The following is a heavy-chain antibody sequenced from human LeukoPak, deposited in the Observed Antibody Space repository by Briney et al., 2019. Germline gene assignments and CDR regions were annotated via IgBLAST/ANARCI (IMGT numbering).Heavy chain of an antibody. Sequence: ASVKVSCKASGYTFTSYGISWVRQAPGQGLEWMGWMNPNSGNTGYAQKFQGRVTMTRNTSISTAYMELSSLRSEDTAVYYCARALEMATIDYWGQGTLVTVSS. D-gene: IGHD5-24*01. CDR1: GYTFTSYG. J-gene: IGHJ4*02. V-gene: IGHV1-8*02. CDR3: ARALEMATIDY. CDR2: MNPNSGNT.